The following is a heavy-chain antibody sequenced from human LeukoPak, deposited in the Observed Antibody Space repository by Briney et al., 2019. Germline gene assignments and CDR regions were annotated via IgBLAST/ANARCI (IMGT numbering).Heavy chain of an antibody. CDR2: ISYDGSNK. V-gene: IGHV3-30-3*01. Sequence: GGSLRLSCAASGFTFSSNAMHWVRQAPGKGLEWVAVISYDGSNKYYADSVKGRFTISRDNSKNTLYLQMNSLRAEDTAVYYCAKGGTWLNWNWFDPWGQGTLVTVSS. CDR3: AKGGTWLNWNWFDP. J-gene: IGHJ5*02. D-gene: IGHD1-1*01. CDR1: GFTFSSNA.